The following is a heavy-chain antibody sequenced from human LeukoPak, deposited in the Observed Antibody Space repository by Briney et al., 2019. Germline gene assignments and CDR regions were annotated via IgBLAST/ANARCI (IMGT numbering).Heavy chain of an antibody. CDR3: ARVPLLSSRGPHFDY. CDR2: TYYRSKWYN. Sequence: SQTLSLTCAISGDSVSSNSAAWHWIRQSPSRGLEWLGRTYYRSKWYNDYAISVKSRITINPDTSKNQFSLKLSSVTAADTAVYYCARVPLLSSRGPHFDYWGQGTLVTVSS. J-gene: IGHJ4*02. CDR1: GDSVSSNSAA. D-gene: IGHD6-6*01. V-gene: IGHV6-1*01.